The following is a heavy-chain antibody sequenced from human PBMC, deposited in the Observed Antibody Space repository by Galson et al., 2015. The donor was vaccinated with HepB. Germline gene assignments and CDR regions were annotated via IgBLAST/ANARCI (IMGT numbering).Heavy chain of an antibody. CDR3: AKGPKITFGGVINY. J-gene: IGHJ4*02. V-gene: IGHV3-30*18. D-gene: IGHD3-16*02. Sequence: SLRLSCAASGFTFSSYGMHWVRQAPGKGLEWVAVISYDGSNKYYADSVKGRFTISRDNSKNTLYLQMNSLRAEDTAVYYCAKGPKITFGGVINYWGQGTLVTVSS. CDR1: GFTFSSYG. CDR2: ISYDGSNK.